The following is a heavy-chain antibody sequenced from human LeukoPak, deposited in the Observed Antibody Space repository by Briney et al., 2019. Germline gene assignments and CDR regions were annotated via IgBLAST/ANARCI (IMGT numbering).Heavy chain of an antibody. J-gene: IGHJ4*02. V-gene: IGHV3-33*08. Sequence: PGGSLRLSCAASGFTFSSYSMNWVRQAPGKGLEWVAVIWYDGSNKYYADSVKGRFTISRDNSKNTLYLQMNSLRAEDTAVYYCAREDSSGYYPRYWGQGTLVTVSS. CDR2: IWYDGSNK. CDR1: GFTFSSYS. CDR3: AREDSSGYYPRY. D-gene: IGHD3-22*01.